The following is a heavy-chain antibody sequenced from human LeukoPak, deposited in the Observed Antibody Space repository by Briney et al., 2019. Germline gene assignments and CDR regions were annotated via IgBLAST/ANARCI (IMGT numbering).Heavy chain of an antibody. J-gene: IGHJ4*02. V-gene: IGHV4-38-2*01. CDR3: ARAGWIITSGIDY. CDR1: GYSISRGYY. Sequence: SETLSLTCGVSGYSISRGYYWAWSRQPPGKGREWIGTIYHTGSTYYTPSLGSRVTISVDTSKNEFSLNLNSVTAADTAVYYCARAGWIITSGIDYWGQGALVTVSS. D-gene: IGHD3-10*01. CDR2: IYHTGST.